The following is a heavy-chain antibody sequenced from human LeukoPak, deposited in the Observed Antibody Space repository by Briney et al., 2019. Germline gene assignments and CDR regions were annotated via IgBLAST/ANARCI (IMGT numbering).Heavy chain of an antibody. CDR1: GGSLSSNSYY. CDR3: ARVGGFTMVRGAVNNWFDP. CDR2: IYYSGST. J-gene: IGHJ5*02. V-gene: IGHV4-39*07. D-gene: IGHD3-10*01. Sequence: PSETLSLTCTVSGGSLSSNSYYWGWIRQPPGKGLEWIGSIYYSGSTYYNPSLKSRVSISVDTSKNQFSLKLSAVTAADTAVYYCARVGGFTMVRGAVNNWFDPWGQGTLVTVSS.